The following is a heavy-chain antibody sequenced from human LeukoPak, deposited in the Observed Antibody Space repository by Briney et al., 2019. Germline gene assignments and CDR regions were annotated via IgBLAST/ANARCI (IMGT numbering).Heavy chain of an antibody. CDR1: GFTFSSYG. Sequence: GGTLRLSCAASGFTFSSYGMSWVRQAPGKGLEWVSAISGSGGSTYYADSVKGRFTISRDNSKNTLYLQMNSLRAEDTALYYCARVTSGIAAAGTSFDPWGQGTLVTVSS. D-gene: IGHD6-13*01. V-gene: IGHV3-23*01. CDR2: ISGSGGST. J-gene: IGHJ5*02. CDR3: ARVTSGIAAAGTSFDP.